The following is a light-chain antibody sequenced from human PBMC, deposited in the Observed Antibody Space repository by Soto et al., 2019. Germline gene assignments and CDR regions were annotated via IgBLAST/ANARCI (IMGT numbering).Light chain of an antibody. CDR2: EGS. V-gene: IGLV2-23*01. J-gene: IGLJ3*02. Sequence: QSALTQPASVSGSPGQSITISCTGTSSDVGSYNLVSWYQHHPGKAPKLIIYEGSKRPSGVSNRFSGSKSGNTASLTISGLQAEDEADYYCCSYAGSSSWVFGGGTQLTVL. CDR1: SSDVGSYNL. CDR3: CSYAGSSSWV.